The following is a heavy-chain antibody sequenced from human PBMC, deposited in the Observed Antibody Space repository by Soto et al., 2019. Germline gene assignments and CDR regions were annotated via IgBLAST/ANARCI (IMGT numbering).Heavy chain of an antibody. Sequence: QVQLVESGGGVVQPGRSLRLSCAASGFTFSSYAMHWVRQAPGKGLEWVAVISYDGSNKYYADSVKGRFTISRDNSKNTLYLQMNSLRAEDTAVYYCARDGPDSGSYWYFDLWGRGTLVTVSS. CDR1: GFTFSSYA. CDR3: ARDGPDSGSYWYFDL. D-gene: IGHD1-26*01. V-gene: IGHV3-30-3*01. CDR2: ISYDGSNK. J-gene: IGHJ2*01.